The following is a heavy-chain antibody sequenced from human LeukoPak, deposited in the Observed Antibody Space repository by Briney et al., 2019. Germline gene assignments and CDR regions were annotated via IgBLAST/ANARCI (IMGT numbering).Heavy chain of an antibody. CDR3: ARRSPNYYFDY. CDR1: GFTFSNYN. J-gene: IGHJ4*02. Sequence: KPGGSLRLSCAASGFTFSNYNMNWVRQAPGKGLEWVSSISSSNNYIYYADSVKGRFTISRDNAKNSLYLQMNSLRAEDTAVYYCARRSPNYYFDYWGQGTLVTVSS. V-gene: IGHV3-21*01. CDR2: ISSSNNYI.